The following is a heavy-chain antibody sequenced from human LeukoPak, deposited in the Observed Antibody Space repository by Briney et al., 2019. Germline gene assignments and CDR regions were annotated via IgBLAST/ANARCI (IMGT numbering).Heavy chain of an antibody. J-gene: IGHJ5*02. CDR3: ARERCSGGNCYRGGFDP. V-gene: IGHV3-53*01. D-gene: IGHD2-15*01. CDR2: TYSGGST. Sequence: GGSLRLSCAASGFTFSSYAMSWVRQAPGKGLEWVSVTYSGGSTYYADSVKGRFTISRDSSKNTLYLQMDSLRAEDTAVYYCARERCSGGNCYRGGFDPWGQGTLVTVSS. CDR1: GFTFSSYA.